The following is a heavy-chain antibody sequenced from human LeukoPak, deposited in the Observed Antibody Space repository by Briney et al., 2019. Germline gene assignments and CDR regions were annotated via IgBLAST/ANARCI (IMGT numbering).Heavy chain of an antibody. J-gene: IGHJ4*02. Sequence: PGGSLRLSCAASGFTFRSYGMHWVRQAPGKGLEWVANIKKDGSEKYYVDSVKGRFTISRDSAKNSLYLQMNSLRAEDTAVYYCASHDYGDYAFDYWGQGTLVTVSS. D-gene: IGHD4-17*01. CDR2: IKKDGSEK. CDR3: ASHDYGDYAFDY. CDR1: GFTFRSYG. V-gene: IGHV3-7*01.